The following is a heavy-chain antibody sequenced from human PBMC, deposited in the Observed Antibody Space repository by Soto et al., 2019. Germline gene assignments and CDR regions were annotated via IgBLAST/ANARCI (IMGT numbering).Heavy chain of an antibody. CDR3: ARVYYPVLRFLEWLLAPDYMDV. D-gene: IGHD3-3*01. Sequence: GASVNVSCKASGYTFTSYGISWVRQAPGQGLEWMGWISAYNGNTNYAQKLQGRVTMTTDTSTSTAYMELRSLRSDDTAVYYCARVYYPVLRFLEWLLAPDYMDVWGKGTTVTVSS. V-gene: IGHV1-18*01. J-gene: IGHJ6*03. CDR2: ISAYNGNT. CDR1: GYTFTSYG.